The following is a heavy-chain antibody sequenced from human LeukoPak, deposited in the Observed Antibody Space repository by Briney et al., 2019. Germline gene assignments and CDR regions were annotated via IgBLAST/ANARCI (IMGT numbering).Heavy chain of an antibody. CDR2: IIPIFGTA. D-gene: IGHD3-10*01. CDR1: GGTISRYA. Sequence: SVKVSCKASGGTISRYAISWERQAPGQGLEWMGGIIPIFGTANYAQKFQGRVTITADESTSTAYMELSSLRSEDTAVYYCARDPPGGPDNWFDPWGQGTLVTVSS. CDR3: ARDPPGGPDNWFDP. J-gene: IGHJ5*02. V-gene: IGHV1-69*13.